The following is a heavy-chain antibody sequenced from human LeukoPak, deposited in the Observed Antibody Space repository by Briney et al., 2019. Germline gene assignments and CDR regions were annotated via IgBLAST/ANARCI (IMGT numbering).Heavy chain of an antibody. CDR2: IGTAGDT. CDR1: GFTFSSYD. V-gene: IGHV3-13*01. Sequence: GGSLRLSCAASGFTFSSYDMHWVRQATGKGLECVSAIGTAGDTYYPGSVKARFTISRENAQNSLYLKMNRLRDGDTAVYYCARVKQQLVRGYYYYYMDVWGKGTTVTVYS. CDR3: ARVKQQLVRGYYYYYMDV. J-gene: IGHJ6*03. D-gene: IGHD6-13*01.